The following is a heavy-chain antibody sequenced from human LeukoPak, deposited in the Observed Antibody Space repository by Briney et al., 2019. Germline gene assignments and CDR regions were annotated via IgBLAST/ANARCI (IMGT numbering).Heavy chain of an antibody. CDR3: ARNRTGCSGGSCYSGGVFAFDI. CDR2: IYSGGST. J-gene: IGHJ3*02. CDR1: GFTVSSNY. D-gene: IGHD2-15*01. V-gene: IGHV3-53*01. Sequence: GGSLRLSCAASGFTVSSNYMSWVRQAPGKGLEWVSVIYSGGSTYYADSVKGRFTISRDNSKNTLYLQMNSLRAEDTAVYYCARNRTGCSGGSCYSGGVFAFDIWGQGTMVTVSS.